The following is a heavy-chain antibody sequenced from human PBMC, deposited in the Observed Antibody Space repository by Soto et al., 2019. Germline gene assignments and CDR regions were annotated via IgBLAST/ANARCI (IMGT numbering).Heavy chain of an antibody. J-gene: IGHJ5*02. CDR3: AKDPTRNTDNWFDP. CDR2: ISSSGGST. CDR1: GFTFSSYA. V-gene: IGHV3-23*01. Sequence: GGSLRLSCAASGFTFSSYATSWVRQAPGKGLEWVSAISSSGGSTYYADSVKGRFTISRDNSKNTLYLQMNSLRAEDTAVYYCAKDPTRNTDNWFDPWGQGTLVTVSS.